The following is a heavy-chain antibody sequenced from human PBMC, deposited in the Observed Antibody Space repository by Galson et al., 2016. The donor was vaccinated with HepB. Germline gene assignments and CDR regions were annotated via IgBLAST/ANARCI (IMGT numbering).Heavy chain of an antibody. CDR1: GYTFLNHG. V-gene: IGHV1-18*04. Sequence: SVKVSCKASGYTFLNHGISWVRQAPGQGLEWMGWISIYDDKTRYAQKFQGRVTMTADTSTNTAYMNLGSLRSDDTAVYYCARVRGSGGTYRFDYWGQGTLVTVSS. J-gene: IGHJ4*02. D-gene: IGHD6-25*01. CDR3: ARVRGSGGTYRFDY. CDR2: ISIYDDKT.